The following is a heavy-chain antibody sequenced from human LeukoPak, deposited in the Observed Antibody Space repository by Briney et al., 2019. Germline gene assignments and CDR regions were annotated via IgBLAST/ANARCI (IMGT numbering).Heavy chain of an antibody. V-gene: IGHV3-21*01. CDR2: ISSSSSSI. D-gene: IGHD6-6*01. Sequence: GGSLRLSCAASGFTFNTYTMNWVRQAPGKGLEWVSSISSSSSSIYYADSVKGRFTISRDNAMNPLYLQMNSLRVEDTAVYYCARGREGVAARWWVEEPRWYFFDPWGQGTLVTVSS. CDR3: ARGREGVAARWWVEEPRWYFFDP. J-gene: IGHJ5*02. CDR1: GFTFNTYT.